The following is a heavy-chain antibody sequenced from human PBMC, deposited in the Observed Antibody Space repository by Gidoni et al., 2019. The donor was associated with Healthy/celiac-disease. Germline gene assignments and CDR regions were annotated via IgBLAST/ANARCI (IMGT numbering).Heavy chain of an antibody. J-gene: IGHJ1*01. D-gene: IGHD2-21*01. CDR2: INHSGST. CDR3: ARGRIVVVGRAGYFQH. V-gene: IGHV4-34*01. Sequence: QVQLQQWGAGLLKPSATLSLTCAVYGGSFSGYYWSWIRQPPGKGLEWIGEINHSGSTNYNPSLKSRVTISVDTSKNQFSLKLSSVTAADTAVYYCARGRIVVVGRAGYFQHWGQGTLVTVSS. CDR1: GGSFSGYY.